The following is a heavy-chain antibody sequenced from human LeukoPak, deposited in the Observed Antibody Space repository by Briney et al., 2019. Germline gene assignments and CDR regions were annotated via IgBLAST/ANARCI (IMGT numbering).Heavy chain of an antibody. D-gene: IGHD5-18*01. CDR3: AREGSYGDSDY. Sequence: GGSLRLSCAASGXTFSSYGMHWVRQAPGKGLEYVSAINSNGGSTYYANSVKGRFTISRDNSKNTLYLQMGSLRAEDMAVYYCAREGSYGDSDYWGQGTLVTVSS. CDR2: INSNGGST. J-gene: IGHJ4*02. CDR1: GXTFSSYG. V-gene: IGHV3-64*01.